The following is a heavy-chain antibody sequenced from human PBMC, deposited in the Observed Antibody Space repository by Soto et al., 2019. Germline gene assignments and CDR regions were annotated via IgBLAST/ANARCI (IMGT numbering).Heavy chain of an antibody. V-gene: IGHV3-74*01. D-gene: IGHD5-12*01. Sequence: EVQLVESGGGLVQPGGSLRLSCAASGFTFSSYWMHWVRQAPGKGLVWLSRINPDGTTTNYADSVKGRFTISRDNAKNTVYLQMNSLRAEDTAVYYCAIVPNGGYEWNWGQGTLVTVAS. CDR2: INPDGTTT. CDR3: AIVPNGGYEWN. CDR1: GFTFSSYW. J-gene: IGHJ4*02.